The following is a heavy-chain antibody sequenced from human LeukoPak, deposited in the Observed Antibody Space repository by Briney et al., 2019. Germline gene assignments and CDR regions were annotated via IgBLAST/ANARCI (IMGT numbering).Heavy chain of an antibody. V-gene: IGHV4-34*01. D-gene: IGHD6-6*01. J-gene: IGHJ6*03. CDR3: ARVKQLVPLYYYYMDV. Sequence: SETLSLTCAVYGGSFSGYYWSWIRQPPGKGLEWIGEINHSGSTNYIPSLKSRVTISVDTSKNQFSLKLSSVTAADTAVYYCARVKQLVPLYYYYMDVWGKGTTVTVSS. CDR1: GGSFSGYY. CDR2: INHSGST.